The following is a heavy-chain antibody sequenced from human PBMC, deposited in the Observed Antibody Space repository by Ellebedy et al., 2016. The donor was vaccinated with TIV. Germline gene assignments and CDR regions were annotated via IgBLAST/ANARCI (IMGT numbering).Heavy chain of an antibody. CDR3: ARDPYNYGYFDY. J-gene: IGHJ4*02. V-gene: IGHV3-30*03. D-gene: IGHD5-18*01. CDR2: ISYDGSNK. Sequence: GESLKISCAASGFTFSTYWMHWVRQAPGKGLEWVAVISYDGSNKYYADSVKGRFTISRDNSKKTLYLQMNSLRAEDTAVYYCARDPYNYGYFDYWGQGTLVTVSS. CDR1: GFTFSTYW.